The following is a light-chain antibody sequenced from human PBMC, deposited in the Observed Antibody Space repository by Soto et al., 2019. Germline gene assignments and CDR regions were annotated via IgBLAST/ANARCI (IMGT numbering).Light chain of an antibody. CDR3: NSYADSNTYV. CDR1: SSDVGRYNY. CDR2: DVS. V-gene: IGLV2-8*01. J-gene: IGLJ1*01. Sequence: QLVLTQPPSASGSPGQSVTISCTGTSSDVGRYNYVSWYQHHPGKAPKLIIYDVSQRPSGVPDRFSGSKSGNTASLTVSGLQAEDEADYYCNSYADSNTYVFGTGTKLTVL.